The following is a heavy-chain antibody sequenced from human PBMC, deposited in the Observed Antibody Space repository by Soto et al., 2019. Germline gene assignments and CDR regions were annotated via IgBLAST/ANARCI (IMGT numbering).Heavy chain of an antibody. CDR3: VRGKGPASTPGWIDS. CDR1: GYTFINYA. V-gene: IGHV1-3*01. J-gene: IGHJ4*02. Sequence: GASVKVSCKASGYTFINYAIHWVRQAPGQRLEWMGWLNPGNGNTRYSQNFQGRVTFTRDTSARTAYMDLSSLRSGDTAVYYCVRGKGPASTPGWIDSWGQGTLVTVSS. CDR2: LNPGNGNT. D-gene: IGHD2-2*01.